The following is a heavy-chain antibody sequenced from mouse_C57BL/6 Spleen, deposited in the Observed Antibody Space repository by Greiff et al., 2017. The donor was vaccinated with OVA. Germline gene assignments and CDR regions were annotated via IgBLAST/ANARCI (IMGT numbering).Heavy chain of an antibody. CDR3: APYSNYDWYFDV. CDR2: INPSNGGT. CDR1: GYTFTSYW. V-gene: IGHV1-53*01. D-gene: IGHD2-5*01. Sequence: VQLQQSGTELVKPGASVKLSCKASGYTFTSYWMHWVKQRPGQGLEWIGNINPSNGGTNYNEKFKSKATLTVDKSSSTAYMQLSSLTSEDSAVYYCAPYSNYDWYFDVWGTGTTVTVSS. J-gene: IGHJ1*03.